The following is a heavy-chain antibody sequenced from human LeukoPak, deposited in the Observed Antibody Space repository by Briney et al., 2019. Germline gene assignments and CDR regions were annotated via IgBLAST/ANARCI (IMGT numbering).Heavy chain of an antibody. CDR3: ARDLAYGSGSYYANNWFDP. CDR2: ISWNSGSI. J-gene: IGHJ5*02. V-gene: IGHV3-9*01. CDR1: GFTFDDYA. D-gene: IGHD3-10*01. Sequence: PGRSLRLSCAASGFTFDDYAMHWVRQAPGKGLEWVSGISWNSGSIGYADSVKGRFTISRDNAKNSLYLQMNSLRAEDTAVYYCARDLAYGSGSYYANNWFDPWGQGTLVTVSS.